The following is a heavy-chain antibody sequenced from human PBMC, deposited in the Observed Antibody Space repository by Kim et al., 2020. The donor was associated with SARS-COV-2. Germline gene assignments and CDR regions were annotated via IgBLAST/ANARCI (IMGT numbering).Heavy chain of an antibody. V-gene: IGHV3-30*04. D-gene: IGHD3-10*01. J-gene: IGHJ6*02. CDR3: AREGYYYGSGSRYYYYGMDV. CDR2: ISYDGSNK. Sequence: GGSLRLSCAASGFTFSSYAMHWVRQAPGKGLEWVAVISYDGSNKYYADSVKGRFTISRDNSKNTLYLQMNSLRAEDTAVYYCAREGYYYGSGSRYYYYGMDVWGQGTTVTVSS. CDR1: GFTFSSYA.